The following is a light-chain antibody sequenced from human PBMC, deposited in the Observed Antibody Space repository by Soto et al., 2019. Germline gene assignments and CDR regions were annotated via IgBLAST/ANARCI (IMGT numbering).Light chain of an antibody. V-gene: IGLV2-14*01. J-gene: IGLJ2*01. CDR3: SSYTSSSTLDVV. Sequence: QSVLTQPASVSGSPGQSITISCTGTSSDVGGYNYVSWYQQHPGKAPKLMIYEVSNRPSGVSNRFSGSKSGNTDSLTISGLQAEDEADYYCSSYTSSSTLDVVFGGGTKLTVL. CDR2: EVS. CDR1: SSDVGGYNY.